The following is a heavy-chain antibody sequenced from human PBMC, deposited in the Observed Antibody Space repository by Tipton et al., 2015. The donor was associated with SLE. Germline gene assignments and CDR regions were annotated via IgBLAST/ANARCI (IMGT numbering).Heavy chain of an antibody. CDR2: INHSGST. Sequence: TLSLTCAVYGGSFSGYYWSWIRQPPGKGLEWIGEINHSGSTNYNPSLKSRVTISVDTSKNQFSLKLSSVTAADTAVYYCARVPYRIGAFDIWGQGTMVTVSS. J-gene: IGHJ3*02. CDR1: GGSFSGYY. V-gene: IGHV4-34*01. CDR3: ARVPYRIGAFDI. D-gene: IGHD2-15*01.